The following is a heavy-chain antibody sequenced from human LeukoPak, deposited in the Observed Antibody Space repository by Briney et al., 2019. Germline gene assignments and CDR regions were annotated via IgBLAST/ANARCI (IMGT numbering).Heavy chain of an antibody. J-gene: IGHJ3*02. Sequence: GGSLRLSCAASGFTFSSYSMNWVRQAPGKGLEWVSSISSSSSSYIYYADSVKGRFTISRDNAKNSLYLQMNSLRAEDTAVYYCARKGKYCSSTSCYFDTFDIWGQGTMVTVSS. CDR2: ISSSSSSYI. CDR1: GFTFSSYS. V-gene: IGHV3-21*01. D-gene: IGHD2-2*01. CDR3: ARKGKYCSSTSCYFDTFDI.